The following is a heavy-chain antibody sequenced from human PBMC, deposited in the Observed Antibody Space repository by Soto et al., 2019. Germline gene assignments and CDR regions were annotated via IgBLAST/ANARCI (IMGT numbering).Heavy chain of an antibody. CDR2: AYSGGSV. CDR3: ARVLSDWPSYYLDF. D-gene: IGHD6-19*01. Sequence: QVQLQESGPGVVKPSETLSLKCTVSGAAISTYYWTWIRQSPGKALECIGFAYSGGSVKYIPSFKSRVTMSLDTSMSPLSLSLTSVTAADTAVYFCARVLSDWPSYYLDFWGQGTLVSVSS. J-gene: IGHJ4*02. CDR1: GAAISTYY. V-gene: IGHV4-59*12.